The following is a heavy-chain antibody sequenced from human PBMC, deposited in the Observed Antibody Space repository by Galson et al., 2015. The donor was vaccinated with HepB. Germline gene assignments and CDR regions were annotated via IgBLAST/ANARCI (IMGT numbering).Heavy chain of an antibody. D-gene: IGHD2-2*01. CDR1: GYRFTDQF. CDR3: AREGPQIPADWFDP. Sequence: SVKVSCKASGYRFTDQFIHWVRQAPGQEPEWMGRINPNSGGTDYALKFQGRVTMTRDTSINTAYMELRSLTYDDMAVYYCAREGPQIPADWFDPWGQGTLVTVSS. CDR2: INPNSGGT. V-gene: IGHV1-2*06. J-gene: IGHJ5*02.